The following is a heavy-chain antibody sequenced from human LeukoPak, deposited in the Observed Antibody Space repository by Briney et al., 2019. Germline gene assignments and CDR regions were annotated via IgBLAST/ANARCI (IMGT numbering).Heavy chain of an antibody. CDR3: ARDTLTLGFGEWDY. D-gene: IGHD3-10*01. J-gene: IGHJ4*02. CDR2: ISSSSSYI. V-gene: IGHV3-21*01. CDR1: GFTFSSYG. Sequence: PGRSLRLSCAASGFTFSSYGMHWVRQAPGKGLEWVSSISSSSSYIYYADSVKGRFTISRDNAKNSLYLQMNSLRAEDTAVYYCARDTLTLGFGEWDYWGQGTLVTVSS.